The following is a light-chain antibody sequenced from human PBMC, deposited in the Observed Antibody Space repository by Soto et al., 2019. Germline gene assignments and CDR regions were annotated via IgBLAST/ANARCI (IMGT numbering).Light chain of an antibody. CDR3: PPRSNWCT. CDR2: DAS. V-gene: IGKV3-11*01. J-gene: IGKJ1*01. Sequence: EIVLTQSPATLSLSPGERATLSCRASQSVSSYLAWYQQKPGQAPRLLIYDASNRATGIPARFSGSGSGTDFTPNLSSLEPEDFAVYYCPPRSNWCTFGQGTTVDIK. CDR1: QSVSSY.